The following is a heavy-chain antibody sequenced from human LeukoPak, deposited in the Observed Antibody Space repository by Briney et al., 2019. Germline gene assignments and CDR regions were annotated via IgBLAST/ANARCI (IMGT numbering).Heavy chain of an antibody. J-gene: IGHJ1*01. Sequence: GGSLRLSCAASGFTFSSYAMSWVRQAPGKGLEWVANIKPDGGEESYVDSVRGRFTISRDNAKDSLFLQMNSLRGDDTALYCCVRGAGGGDFWGQGTLVTVSS. V-gene: IGHV3-7*04. CDR2: IKPDGGEE. CDR3: VRGAGGGDF. CDR1: GFTFSSYA. D-gene: IGHD3-16*01.